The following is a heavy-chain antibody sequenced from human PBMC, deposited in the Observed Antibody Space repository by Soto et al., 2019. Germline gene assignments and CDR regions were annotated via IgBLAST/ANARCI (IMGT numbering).Heavy chain of an antibody. Sequence: SETLSLTCSVSGGSLSKYYWSWIRQPAGKGLEWIGRISTSGHVVSKVSLRSRLTMSVDMSNNHFSLKLASVTAADTAVYYCARDNNDFWSLYPLAFDYWGQGALVTVSS. D-gene: IGHD3-3*01. CDR2: ISTSGHV. V-gene: IGHV4-4*07. CDR3: ARDNNDFWSLYPLAFDY. CDR1: GGSLSKYY. J-gene: IGHJ4*02.